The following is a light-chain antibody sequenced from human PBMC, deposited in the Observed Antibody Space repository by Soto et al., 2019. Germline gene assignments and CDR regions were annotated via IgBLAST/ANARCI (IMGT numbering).Light chain of an antibody. V-gene: IGKV3-11*01. CDR2: DAS. CDR1: QSIGSY. Sequence: EIVLTQSPATLSLSPGEGAHLSCRASQSIGSYLAWYQKKSGQPPRLLIYDASKRATDIPARFRGSGSGTDFTLTISSLAPEDFAIYYCQQCNSWPLTFGGGTKVDIK. J-gene: IGKJ4*01. CDR3: QQCNSWPLT.